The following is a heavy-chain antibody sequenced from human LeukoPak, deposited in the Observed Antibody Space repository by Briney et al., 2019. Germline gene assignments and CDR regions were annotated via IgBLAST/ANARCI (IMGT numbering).Heavy chain of an antibody. Sequence: AASVKVSCKASGGTFSSYAISWVRQAPGQGLEWMGGIIPVFGTANYAQKLQGRVTMTTDTSTSTAYMELRSLRSDDTAVYYCALTGQEYYYDSSKRYFQHWGQGTLVTVSS. D-gene: IGHD3-22*01. CDR3: ALTGQEYYYDSSKRYFQH. CDR2: IIPVFGTA. V-gene: IGHV1-69*05. CDR1: GGTFSSYA. J-gene: IGHJ1*01.